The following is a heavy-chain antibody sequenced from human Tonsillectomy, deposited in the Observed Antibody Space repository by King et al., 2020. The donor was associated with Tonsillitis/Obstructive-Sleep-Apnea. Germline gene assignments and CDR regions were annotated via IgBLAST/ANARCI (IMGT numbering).Heavy chain of an antibody. J-gene: IGHJ5*02. D-gene: IGHD3-10*01. V-gene: IGHV5-51*01. CDR3: ARHNGRDYGSFRFEP. Sequence: QLVQSGAEVKKPGESLKISWKGSGFGFSAYWIAGGRQTPVKARDVMGILYPGDSATRYNLSFEGKVTISAHKSITTAYLQWSSLKASDTAMYYCARHNGRDYGSFRFEPWGQGTLVTVSS. CDR2: LYPGDSAT. CDR1: GFGFSAYW.